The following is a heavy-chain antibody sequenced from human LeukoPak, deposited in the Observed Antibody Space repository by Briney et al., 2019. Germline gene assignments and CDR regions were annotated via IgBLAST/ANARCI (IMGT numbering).Heavy chain of an antibody. Sequence: GGSLRLSCAASGFTFSSYSMSWVRQAPGKGLEWVANIKQDGSEKNYVDSVKGRFTISRDNAKNSLYLQMNSLRDEDTALYYCVRGGQGFGYWGQGTLVTVSS. D-gene: IGHD3-10*01. V-gene: IGHV3-7*01. J-gene: IGHJ4*02. CDR3: VRGGQGFGY. CDR1: GFTFSSYS. CDR2: IKQDGSEK.